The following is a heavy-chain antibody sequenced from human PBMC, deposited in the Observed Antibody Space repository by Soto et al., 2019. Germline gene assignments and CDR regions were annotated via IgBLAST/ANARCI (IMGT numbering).Heavy chain of an antibody. D-gene: IGHD1-20*01. CDR3: ASRITASPIYALGIDV. V-gene: IGHV1-69*12. CDR2: IIPIFGTA. J-gene: IGHJ6*02. Sequence: QVQLVQSGAEVKKPGSSVKVSCKASGGTFSSYAINWVRQAPGQGLEWMGGIIPIFGTADYAQKFQGRVTITADESTSTAYMELSSLRTEDTAVYYCASRITASPIYALGIDVWVQGTTVTVSS. CDR1: GGTFSSYA.